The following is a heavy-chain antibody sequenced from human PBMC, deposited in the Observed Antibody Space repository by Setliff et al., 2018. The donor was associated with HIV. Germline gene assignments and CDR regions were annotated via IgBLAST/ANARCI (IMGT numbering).Heavy chain of an antibody. CDR2: INTNIGKP. D-gene: IGHD2-2*01. V-gene: IGHV7-4-1*02. Sequence: ASVKVSCKSSRGTFTSHVFSWVRQAPGQGPEWMGWINTNIGKPTYAQGFTGRFVFSLDSSFSTAYLQISSLKADDTAVYYCARARCTSASCYVMFHFDYWGQGTLVTVSS. J-gene: IGHJ4*02. CDR3: ARARCTSASCYVMFHFDY. CDR1: RGTFTSHV.